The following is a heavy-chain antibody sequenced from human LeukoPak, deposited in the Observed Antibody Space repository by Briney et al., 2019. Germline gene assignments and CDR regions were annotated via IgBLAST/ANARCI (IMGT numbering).Heavy chain of an antibody. V-gene: IGHV4-4*09. J-gene: IGHJ4*02. CDR2: IYTSGST. CDR1: GGSISSYY. CDR3: ASVGHYDSSGAFDY. Sequence: PSETLSLTCTVSGGSISSYYWSWIRQPPGKGLEWIGYIYTSGSTNYNPSLKSRVTISVDTSKNQFSLKLSSVTAADTAAYYCASVGHYDSSGAFDYWGQGTLVTDSS. D-gene: IGHD3-22*01.